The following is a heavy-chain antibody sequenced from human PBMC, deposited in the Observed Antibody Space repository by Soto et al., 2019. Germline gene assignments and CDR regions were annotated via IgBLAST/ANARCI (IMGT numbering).Heavy chain of an antibody. CDR1: GYTFTRYY. V-gene: IGHV1-46*01. D-gene: IGHD3-10*01. J-gene: IGHJ6*02. Sequence: ASVKVSCKASGYTFTRYYMHWVRQAHGQGLEWMGIINPSGGSTSYAQKFQGRVTMTRDTSTSTVYMELSSLRSEDTAVYYCARDLPGNYGSGSYLAYYYGMDVWGQGTTVTVSS. CDR2: INPSGGST. CDR3: ARDLPGNYGSGSYLAYYYGMDV.